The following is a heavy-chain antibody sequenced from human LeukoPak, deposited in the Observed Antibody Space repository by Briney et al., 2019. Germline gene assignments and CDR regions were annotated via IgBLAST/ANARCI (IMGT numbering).Heavy chain of an antibody. CDR2: IYGSGVSI. CDR3: AKDLGWELPAEAY. V-gene: IGHV3-23*01. Sequence: PGGSLRLSCVASGFTFKNYVMNWVRQAPGKGLEWLATIYGSGVSISYADSVKGRFIISRDNSNNTLYLQMNSLRAEDTAMYFCAKDLGWELPAEAYWGQGILVTVSS. J-gene: IGHJ4*02. CDR1: GFTFKNYV. D-gene: IGHD1-26*01.